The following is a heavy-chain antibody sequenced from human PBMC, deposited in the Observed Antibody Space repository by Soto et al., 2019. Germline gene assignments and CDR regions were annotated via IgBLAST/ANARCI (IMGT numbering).Heavy chain of an antibody. CDR3: ARGEGDCVWGSHRTDNWFAP. Sequence: EVQLVESGGGLVQPGGSLRLSCAASGFTFSSYSMNWVRQAPGKGLEWVSYISSSSSTIYYADSVKGRFTISRDNAKNALYLQLNSLRDEDRAVYYCARGEGDCVWGSHRTDNWFAPWGQGSMFTVCS. D-gene: IGHD3-16*02. CDR1: GFTFSSYS. J-gene: IGHJ5*02. V-gene: IGHV3-48*02. CDR2: ISSSSSTI.